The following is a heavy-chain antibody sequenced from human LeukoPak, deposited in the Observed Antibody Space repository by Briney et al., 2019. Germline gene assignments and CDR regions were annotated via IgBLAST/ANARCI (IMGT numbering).Heavy chain of an antibody. D-gene: IGHD3-16*02. CDR3: ARSMLRELSFYNPRYYYYGMDV. J-gene: IGHJ6*02. Sequence: SVKVSCKASGGTFSSYAISWVRQAPGQGLEWMGGIIPIFGTANYAQKFQGRVTITADEFTSTAYMELSSLRFEDTAVYYCARSMLRELSFYNPRYYYYGMDVWGQGTTVTVSS. CDR2: IIPIFGTA. CDR1: GGTFSSYA. V-gene: IGHV1-69*13.